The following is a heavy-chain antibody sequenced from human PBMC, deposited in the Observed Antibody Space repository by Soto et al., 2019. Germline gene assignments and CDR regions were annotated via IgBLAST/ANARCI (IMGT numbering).Heavy chain of an antibody. D-gene: IGHD2-21*02. V-gene: IGHV1-18*01. Sequence: QVQLVQSGAEVKKPGASVKVSCKASGYIFINYGLSWVRQAPGEGLEWMGWISVHNGKTHSAQKFQGRITMTTDTSTSPADMDLRSLRSDDAAVYYCARDDRQWAGAEAVVTAPRVYPGMHVWGQGTTVIVSS. CDR3: ARDDRQWAGAEAVVTAPRVYPGMHV. J-gene: IGHJ6*02. CDR1: GYIFINYG. CDR2: ISVHNGKT.